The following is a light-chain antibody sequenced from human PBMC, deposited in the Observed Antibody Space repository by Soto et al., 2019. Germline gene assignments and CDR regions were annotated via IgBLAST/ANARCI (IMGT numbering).Light chain of an antibody. Sequence: QSALAQPPSASGTPGQRVTISCSGSSSNIGSNYVYWYQQLPGTAPKLLIYSNNQRPSGVPDRFSGSKSGTSASLAISGLRPEEEVNYYCAEWENGLSGFYFFETGT. J-gene: IGLJ1*01. CDR3: AEWENGLSGFYF. CDR1: SSNIGSNY. CDR2: SNN. V-gene: IGLV1-47*02.